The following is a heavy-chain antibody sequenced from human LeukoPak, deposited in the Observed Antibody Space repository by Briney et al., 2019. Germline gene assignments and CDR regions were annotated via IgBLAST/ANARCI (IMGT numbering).Heavy chain of an antibody. V-gene: IGHV5-51*01. CDR1: GYSFTSYW. CDR3: ARHETGPYFDY. J-gene: IGHJ4*02. D-gene: IGHD1-1*01. Sequence: GESLKISCKGSGYSFTSYWIGWVRQMPGKGLECMGIIYPGDSDTRYSPSFQGQVTISADRSISTAYLQWSSLRASDTAMYYCARHETGPYFDYWGQGTLVTVSS. CDR2: IYPGDSDT.